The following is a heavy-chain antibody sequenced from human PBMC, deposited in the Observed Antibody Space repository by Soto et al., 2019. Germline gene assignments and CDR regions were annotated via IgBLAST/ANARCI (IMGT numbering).Heavy chain of an antibody. D-gene: IGHD2-2*01. Sequence: ASVKVSCKASGYTFTSYGISWVRQAPGQGLEWMGWISAYNGNTNYAQKLQGRVTMTTDTSTSTAYMELRSLRSDDTAVYYCAREGIEGDCSSTSCYGINYYYYYYMDVWGKGTTVTVSS. CDR3: AREGIEGDCSSTSCYGINYYYYYYMDV. V-gene: IGHV1-18*01. CDR1: GYTFTSYG. CDR2: ISAYNGNT. J-gene: IGHJ6*03.